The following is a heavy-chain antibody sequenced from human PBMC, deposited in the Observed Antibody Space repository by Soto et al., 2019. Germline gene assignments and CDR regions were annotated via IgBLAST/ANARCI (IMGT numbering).Heavy chain of an antibody. D-gene: IGHD6-19*01. Sequence: LSPACAISGDTVSSNSSTWNWIRQSPSRCLEWLGRTYYRSQWYSDYALSVKSRITINPDTTKKQFSLHLHSVPTEDTAVYYCARHEQREADPFDYWGQGTLGTVSS. CDR2: TYYRSQWYS. J-gene: IGHJ4*02. V-gene: IGHV6-1*01. CDR3: ARHEQREADPFDY. CDR1: GDTVSSNSST.